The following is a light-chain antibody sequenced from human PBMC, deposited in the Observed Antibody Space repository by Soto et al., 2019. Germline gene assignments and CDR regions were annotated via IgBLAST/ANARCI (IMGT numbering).Light chain of an antibody. CDR1: SSDVGGYNY. CDR3: SSYTSTTTRV. Sequence: SALTQPASVSGSPGQSITISCTGTSSDVGGYNYVSWYQQHPGKGPKLMIYEVSNRPSGVSNRFSGSKSGNTATLTISGLQAEEEADYYCSSYTSTTTRVSGTGTKVTVL. CDR2: EVS. J-gene: IGLJ1*01. V-gene: IGLV2-14*03.